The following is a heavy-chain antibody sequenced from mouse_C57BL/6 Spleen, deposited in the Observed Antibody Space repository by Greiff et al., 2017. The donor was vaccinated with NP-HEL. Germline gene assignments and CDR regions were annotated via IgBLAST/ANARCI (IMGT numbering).Heavy chain of an antibody. J-gene: IGHJ4*01. D-gene: IGHD1-1*02. Sequence: QVQLQQPGAELVRPGSSVKLSCKASGYTFTSYWMAWVKQRPGQGLEWIGNIYPSDSETHYNHKFKDRATLTVDKSSSTAYMQLNSLTSEDSAVYYCAREGGAMDYWGQGTSVTVSS. CDR1: GYTFTSYW. CDR2: IYPSDSET. V-gene: IGHV1-61*01. CDR3: AREGGAMDY.